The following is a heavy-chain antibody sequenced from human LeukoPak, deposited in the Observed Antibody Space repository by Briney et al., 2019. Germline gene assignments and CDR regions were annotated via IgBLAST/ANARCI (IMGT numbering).Heavy chain of an antibody. CDR2: INHSGST. CDR1: GGSFSGYY. CDR3: ARQYDFWSGGLHY. D-gene: IGHD3-3*01. V-gene: IGHV4-34*01. Sequence: SETLSLTCAVYGGSFSGYYWSWIRQPPGKRLEWIGEINHSGSTNYNPSLKSRVTISVDTSKNQFSLKLSSVTAAATAVYYCARQYDFWSGGLHYWGQGTLVTVSS. J-gene: IGHJ4*02.